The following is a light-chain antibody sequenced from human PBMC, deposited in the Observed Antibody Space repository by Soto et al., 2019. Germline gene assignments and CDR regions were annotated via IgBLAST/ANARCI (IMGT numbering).Light chain of an antibody. CDR3: LLFYGGAWV. CDR1: SGAVTSGYY. V-gene: IGLV7-43*01. J-gene: IGLJ3*02. CDR2: STS. Sequence: QTVVTQEPSLTVSPGGTVTLTCSSSSGAVTSGYYPNWFQQKPGQAPRILIYSTSNKHSWAPARFSGSLLGGKAALTLSGVQPEDEAECYCLLFYGGAWVFGGGTKLTVL.